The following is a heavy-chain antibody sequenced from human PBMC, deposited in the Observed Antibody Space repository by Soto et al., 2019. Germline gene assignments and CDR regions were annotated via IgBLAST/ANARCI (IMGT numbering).Heavy chain of an antibody. CDR3: ARGHSGSYRTGEGYYYGMDV. J-gene: IGHJ6*02. D-gene: IGHD1-26*01. CDR1: GGSISSYY. Sequence: QVQLQESGPGLVKPSETLSLTCTVSGGSISSYYWSWIRQPLGKGLEWIGYIYYSGSTNYNPSLKSRVTISVDTSKNQFSLKLSSVTAADTAVYYCARGHSGSYRTGEGYYYGMDVWGQGTTVTVSS. CDR2: IYYSGST. V-gene: IGHV4-59*01.